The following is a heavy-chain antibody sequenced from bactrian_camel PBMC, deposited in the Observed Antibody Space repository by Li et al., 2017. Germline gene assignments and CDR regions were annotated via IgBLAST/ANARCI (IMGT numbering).Heavy chain of an antibody. CDR1: IYSNC. D-gene: IGHD6*01. J-gene: IGHJ4*01. CDR2: VDSEGNT. Sequence: VQLVESGGGSVQAGGSLTLSCAASIYSNCVGWFRQAPGKEREGVAVVDSEGNTSYVESVKGRFTISRDNAKNTVDLQLNSLKTEDMAMYYCAKTGDGGSWGEYDFWGQGTQVTVS. CDR3: AKTGDGGSWGEYDF. V-gene: IGHV3S53*01.